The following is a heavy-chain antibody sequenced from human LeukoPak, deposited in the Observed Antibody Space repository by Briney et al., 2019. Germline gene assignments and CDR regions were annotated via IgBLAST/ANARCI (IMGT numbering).Heavy chain of an antibody. D-gene: IGHD3-22*01. CDR3: ARGSRENYYDSSGYLDY. CDR1: GGSISSCY. J-gene: IGHJ4*02. Sequence: SETLSLTCTVSGGSISSCYWSWIRQPPGKGLEWIGYIYYSGSTNYNPSLKSRVTISVDTSKNQFSLKLSSVTAADTAVYYCARGSRENYYDSSGYLDYWGQGTLVTVSS. V-gene: IGHV4-59*01. CDR2: IYYSGST.